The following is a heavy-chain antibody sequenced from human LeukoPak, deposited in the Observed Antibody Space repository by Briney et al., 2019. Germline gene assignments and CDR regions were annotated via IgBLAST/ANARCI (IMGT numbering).Heavy chain of an antibody. D-gene: IGHD3-22*01. CDR2: IIPIFGIA. CDR3: ASMSSGYYYGTLGY. V-gene: IGHV1-69*13. J-gene: IGHJ4*02. Sequence: GASVKVSCKASGGTFSSYAISWVRQAPGQGLEWMGGIIPIFGIANYAQKFQGRVTITADESTSTAYMELSSLRSEDTAVYYCASMSSGYYYGTLGYWGQGTLVTVSS. CDR1: GGTFSSYA.